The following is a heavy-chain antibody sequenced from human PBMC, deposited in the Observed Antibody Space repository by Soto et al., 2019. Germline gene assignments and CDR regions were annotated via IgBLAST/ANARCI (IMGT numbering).Heavy chain of an antibody. CDR1: GFTVSSDY. V-gene: IGHV3-15*01. D-gene: IGHD1-1*01. J-gene: IGHJ4*02. CDR3: TTSNLGVDF. Sequence: GGSLRLSCAASGFTVSSDYMSWVRQAPGKGLEWVGRIKTKPDDGTIDYAAPARGRFTISRDDSKNTLYLQMTSLTPDDTGVYYCTTSNLGVDFWGPGTLVTVSS. CDR2: IKTKPDDGTI.